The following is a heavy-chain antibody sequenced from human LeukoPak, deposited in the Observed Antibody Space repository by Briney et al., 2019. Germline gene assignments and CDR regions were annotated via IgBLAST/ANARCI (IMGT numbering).Heavy chain of an antibody. V-gene: IGHV3-23*01. Sequence: PGGSLRLSCAASGFTFSSYAMSWVRQAPGKGLEWVSAISGSGGSTYYADSVKGRFTISGDNSKNTLYLQMNSLRAEDTAVYYCARRITIFGVVMTYYYYGMDVWGQGTTVTVSS. D-gene: IGHD3-3*01. CDR3: ARRITIFGVVMTYYYYGMDV. CDR2: ISGSGGST. CDR1: GFTFSSYA. J-gene: IGHJ6*02.